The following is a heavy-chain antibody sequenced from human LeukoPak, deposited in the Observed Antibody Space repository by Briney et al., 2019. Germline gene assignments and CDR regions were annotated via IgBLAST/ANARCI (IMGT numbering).Heavy chain of an antibody. CDR3: AGFSHKGV. CDR1: GFTFSNNY. J-gene: IGHJ6*02. V-gene: IGHV3-66*01. Sequence: GGSLRLSCAASGFTFSNNYMSWVRQAPGRGLEWVALIYSGGSTYYADFVEGRFTISRDNSKNTLYIQMSSLRAEDTAVYYCAGFSHKGVWGQGTTVTVSS. CDR2: IYSGGST.